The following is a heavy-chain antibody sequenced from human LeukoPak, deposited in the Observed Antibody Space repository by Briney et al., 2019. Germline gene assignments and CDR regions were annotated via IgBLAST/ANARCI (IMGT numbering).Heavy chain of an antibody. CDR1: GGSISSGGYY. CDR2: IYYSGST. CDR3: ARYAYSYYYYMDV. Sequence: PSETLSLTCTVSGGSISSGGYYWSWIRQHPGKGLEWIGYIYYSGSTYYNPSLKSRVTISADTSKNQFSLKLSSVTAADTAVYYCARYAYSYYYYMDVWGKGTTVTVSS. D-gene: IGHD3-16*01. J-gene: IGHJ6*03. V-gene: IGHV4-31*03.